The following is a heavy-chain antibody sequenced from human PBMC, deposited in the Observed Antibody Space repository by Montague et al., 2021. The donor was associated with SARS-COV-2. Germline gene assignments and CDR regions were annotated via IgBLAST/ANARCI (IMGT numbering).Heavy chain of an antibody. CDR2: MYSSGTI. D-gene: IGHD1-1*01. CDR3: AGKVLVGTGNYGMDV. Sequence: SLRLSCAASGFIVSANYMTWVRQAPGKGLEWVSVMYSSGTIYYAYSVRGRFTISRDNSKNTLYLQMNSLRADDTAVYYCAGKVLVGTGNYGMDVWDQGTTVTVSS. CDR1: GFIVSANY. V-gene: IGHV3-53*01. J-gene: IGHJ6*02.